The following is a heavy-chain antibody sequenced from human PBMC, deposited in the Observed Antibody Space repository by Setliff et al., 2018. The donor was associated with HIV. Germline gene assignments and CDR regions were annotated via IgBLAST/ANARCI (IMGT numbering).Heavy chain of an antibody. V-gene: IGHV3-21*06. Sequence: PVGSLRLSCAASGFIFNNYDMNWVRQAPGKGPEWVSSITTDSNYIYHADSVKGRFTTSRNNAKNSLYLQMNSLRAEDTAVYYCARGNFGAAIRLLAFDLWGRGTKVTVSS. J-gene: IGHJ3*01. CDR2: ITTDSNYI. CDR1: GFIFNNYD. CDR3: ARGNFGAAIRLLAFDL. D-gene: IGHD3-3*01.